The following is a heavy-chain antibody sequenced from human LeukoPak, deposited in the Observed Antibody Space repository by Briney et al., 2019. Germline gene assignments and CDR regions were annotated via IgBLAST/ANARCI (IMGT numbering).Heavy chain of an antibody. V-gene: IGHV1-18*01. CDR1: GYTFTSYG. J-gene: IGHJ4*02. CDR2: ISAYNGNT. Sequence: ASVKVSCKASGYTFTSYGISWVRQAPGQGLEWMGWISAYNGNTNYAQKLQGRVTMTTDTSTSTAYTELRSLRSDDTAVYYCARTYPQYYYGSGRSLGAFDYWGQGTLVTVSS. CDR3: ARTYPQYYYGSGRSLGAFDY. D-gene: IGHD3-10*01.